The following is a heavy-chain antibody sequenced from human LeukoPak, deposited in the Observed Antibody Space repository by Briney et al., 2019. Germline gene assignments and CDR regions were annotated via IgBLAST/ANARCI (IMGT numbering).Heavy chain of an antibody. J-gene: IGHJ4*02. D-gene: IGHD2/OR15-2a*01. Sequence: GESLKISCKASGYSFISYWIGWVRQMPGKGLEWMGIIYPGDSDTRYSPSFQGQVTISADKSISTAYLQWSSLKASDTAMYYCARPTVFNDYFGFYFDYWGQGTLVTVSS. CDR3: ARPTVFNDYFGFYFDY. V-gene: IGHV5-51*01. CDR1: GYSFISYW. CDR2: IYPGDSDT.